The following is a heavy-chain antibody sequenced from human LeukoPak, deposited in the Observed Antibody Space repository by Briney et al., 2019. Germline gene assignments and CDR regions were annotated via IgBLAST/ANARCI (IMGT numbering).Heavy chain of an antibody. V-gene: IGHV3-7*01. Sequence: PGGSLRLSCAASGFTFSSNWMNWVRQAPGKGLEWVATIKQDGSEKYYVDSVKGRFTISRDNARNSLYLQMNSLRAEDTAVYYCARLRSGYYVDYWGQGTLVAVSS. D-gene: IGHD3-22*01. J-gene: IGHJ4*02. CDR1: GFTFSSNW. CDR2: IKQDGSEK. CDR3: ARLRSGYYVDY.